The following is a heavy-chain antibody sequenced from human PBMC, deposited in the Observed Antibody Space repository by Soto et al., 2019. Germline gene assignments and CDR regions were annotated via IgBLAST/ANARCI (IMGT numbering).Heavy chain of an antibody. D-gene: IGHD3-22*01. J-gene: IGHJ4*02. CDR3: ARDPPAYYYDSSGYYDY. V-gene: IGHV3-30-3*01. CDR1: GFTFSSYA. Sequence: QVQLVESGGGVVQPGRSLRLSCAASGFTFSSYAMHWVRQAPGKGLEWVAVISYDGSNKYYADSVKGRFTISRDNSKNTLDLQMNSLRAGGTAVYYCARDPPAYYYDSSGYYDYWGQGTLVTVSS. CDR2: ISYDGSNK.